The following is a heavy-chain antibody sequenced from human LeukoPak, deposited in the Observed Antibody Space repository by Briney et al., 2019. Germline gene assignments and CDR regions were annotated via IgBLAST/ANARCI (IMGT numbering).Heavy chain of an antibody. CDR1: GYTFSNYY. Sequence: ASVKVSCKASGYTFSNYYMHWVRQAPGQELEWMGIINPSGGSTSYVQKLQGRVTMTTDTSTSTAYMELRSLRSDDTAVYYCARDNRIAVAGSFDYWGQGTLVTVSS. V-gene: IGHV1-46*01. CDR3: ARDNRIAVAGSFDY. D-gene: IGHD6-19*01. J-gene: IGHJ4*02. CDR2: INPSGGST.